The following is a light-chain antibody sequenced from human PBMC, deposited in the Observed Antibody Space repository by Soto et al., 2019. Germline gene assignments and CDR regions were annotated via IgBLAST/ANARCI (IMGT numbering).Light chain of an antibody. Sequence: QSVLTQPASVSGSPGQSITISCTGTSSDAGSYDLVSWYQQHPGKAPKLMIYDVTKRPSGVSNRFSGSKSGNTASLTISGLQAEDETDYYCCSYAGSDTYVFGTGTKVTVL. CDR2: DVT. CDR3: CSYAGSDTYV. J-gene: IGLJ1*01. V-gene: IGLV2-23*02. CDR1: SSDAGSYDL.